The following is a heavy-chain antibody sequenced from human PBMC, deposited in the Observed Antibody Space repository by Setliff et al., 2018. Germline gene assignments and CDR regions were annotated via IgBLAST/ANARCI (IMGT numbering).Heavy chain of an antibody. CDR3: ARAGLAAAGRKGVFDH. J-gene: IGHJ4*02. D-gene: IGHD6-13*01. CDR2: ISAYSGNT. Sequence: ASVKVSCKASGYTFTNYGITWVRQAPGQGLEWMGWISAYSGNTKYAQKLQGRVTMTTDTSTTTAYMELNSLTSNDTAVYYCARAGLAAAGRKGVFDHWGQGTLVTVSS. CDR1: GYTFTNYG. V-gene: IGHV1-18*01.